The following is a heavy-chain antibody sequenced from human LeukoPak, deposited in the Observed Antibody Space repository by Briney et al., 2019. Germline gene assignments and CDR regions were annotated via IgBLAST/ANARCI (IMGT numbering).Heavy chain of an antibody. V-gene: IGHV4-59*01. J-gene: IGHJ4*02. D-gene: IGHD6-13*01. CDR1: GGSISSYY. CDR2: IYYSGST. Sequence: SETLSLTCTVSGGSISSYYWSWIRQPPGKGLEWIGYIYYSGSTNYNPSLKSRVTISVDTSKNRFSLKLSSVTAADTAVYYCARVERAAAGKGAFDYWGQGTLVTVSS. CDR3: ARVERAAAGKGAFDY.